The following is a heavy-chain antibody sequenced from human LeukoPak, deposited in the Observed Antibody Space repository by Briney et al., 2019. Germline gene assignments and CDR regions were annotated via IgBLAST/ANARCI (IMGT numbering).Heavy chain of an antibody. CDR3: ARGNIAAGTKRSRTNPNFDY. Sequence: ASVKVSCKASGYTFTSYYMHGVRQAPGQGLEWMGIINPSGGSTSYAQKFQGRVTMTRDTSTSTVYMELSSLRSEDTAVYYCARGNIAAGTKRSRTNPNFDYWGQGTLVTVSS. D-gene: IGHD6-13*01. V-gene: IGHV1-46*01. CDR1: GYTFTSYY. J-gene: IGHJ4*02. CDR2: INPSGGST.